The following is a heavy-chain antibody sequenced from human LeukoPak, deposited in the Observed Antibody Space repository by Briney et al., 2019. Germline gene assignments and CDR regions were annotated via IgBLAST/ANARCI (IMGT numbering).Heavy chain of an antibody. D-gene: IGHD5-18*01. CDR1: GFTFSSYY. V-gene: IGHV3-74*03. CDR3: AMGYRSAYSWDV. CDR2: IKGDETST. Sequence: GGSLRLSCAASGFTFSSYYMFWVRQAPGKGLAWVSTIKGDETSTKYADSVRGRFTVSRDNARNTLYLQLNSLRAEDTAIYYCAMGYRSAYSWDVWGQGTTVTVSS. J-gene: IGHJ6*02.